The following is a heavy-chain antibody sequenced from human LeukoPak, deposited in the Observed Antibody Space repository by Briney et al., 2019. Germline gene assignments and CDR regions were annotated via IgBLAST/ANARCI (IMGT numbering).Heavy chain of an antibody. J-gene: IGHJ4*02. V-gene: IGHV3-33*01. CDR3: ARDNLRDGYNYYFDY. CDR2: IWYDGSNK. CDR1: GFTFSSYG. D-gene: IGHD5-24*01. Sequence: GGSLRLSCAASGFTFSSYGMHWVRQAPGKGLEWEAVIWYDGSNKYYADSVKGRFTISRDNSKNTLYLQMDSLRAEDTAVYYCARDNLRDGYNYYFDYWGQGTLVTVSS.